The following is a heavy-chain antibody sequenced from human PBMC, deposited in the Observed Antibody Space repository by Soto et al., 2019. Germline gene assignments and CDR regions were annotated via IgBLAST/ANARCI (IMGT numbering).Heavy chain of an antibody. J-gene: IGHJ6*02. CDR1: GDSISSSSYY. D-gene: IGHD3-22*01. Sequence: PSETLSLTCSVSGDSISSSSYYWGWIRQPPGKGLEWIGSIYYSGSTYSNPYLKSRVTISVDTSKNQFSLRLSSVTAADTAVYYCARPHYSDSWGQGTTVTVS. CDR2: IYYSGST. V-gene: IGHV4-39*01. CDR3: ARPHYSDS.